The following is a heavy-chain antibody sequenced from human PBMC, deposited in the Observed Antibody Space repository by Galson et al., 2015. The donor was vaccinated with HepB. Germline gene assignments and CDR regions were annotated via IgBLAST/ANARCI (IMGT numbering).Heavy chain of an antibody. CDR1: GYTFTSYA. D-gene: IGHD3-10*01. J-gene: IGHJ4*02. V-gene: IGHV1-3*01. CDR3: SRGSGMGWQRPFDYLAQGTPPIPRATPASQAYVGLSGLESKTRALIYWAGGWGMGWLSPLDY. CDR2: INAGNGNT. Sequence: SVKVSCKASGYTFTSYAMHWVRQAPGQRLEWMGWINAGNGNTKYSQKFQGRVTITRDTSASTAYVELSSLRSEDTAVYYWSRGSGMGWQRPFDYLAQGTPPIPRATPASQAYVGLSGLESKTRALIYWAGGWGMGWLSPLDYGGQGTLVTVSP.